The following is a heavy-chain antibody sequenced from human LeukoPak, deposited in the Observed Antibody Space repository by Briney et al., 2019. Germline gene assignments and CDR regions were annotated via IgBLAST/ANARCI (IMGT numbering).Heavy chain of an antibody. D-gene: IGHD6-13*01. CDR3: ARTSYSSTWHSDY. V-gene: IGHV1-18*01. CDR2: ISGHNANT. CDR1: GYTFTSYG. J-gene: IGHJ4*02. Sequence: ASVKVSCKASGYTFTSYGINWVRQAPGQGPEWVGGISGHNANTNYGRKFQGRVTMTTDTSTSTAYMELRSLTFDDTAIYYCARTSYSSTWHSDYWGQGTLVAVSS.